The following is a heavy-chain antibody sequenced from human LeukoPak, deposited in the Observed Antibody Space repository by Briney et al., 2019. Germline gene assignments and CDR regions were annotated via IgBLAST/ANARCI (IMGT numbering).Heavy chain of an antibody. Sequence: SETLSLTRAVYGGSFSGYYWSWIRQPPGKGLEWIGEINHSGSTNYNPSLKSRVTISVDTSKNQFSLKLSSVTAADTAVYYCARGAVVVVAATALDYYYYMDVWGKGTTVTVSS. CDR3: ARGAVVVVAATALDYYYYMDV. J-gene: IGHJ6*03. V-gene: IGHV4-34*01. CDR1: GGSFSGYY. CDR2: INHSGST. D-gene: IGHD2-15*01.